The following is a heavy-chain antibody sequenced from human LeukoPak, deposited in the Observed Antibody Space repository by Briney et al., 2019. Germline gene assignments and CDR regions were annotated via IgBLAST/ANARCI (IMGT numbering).Heavy chain of an antibody. Sequence: PWASVKVSCKASGYTFTGYYMHWVRQAPGQGLEWMGRINPNSGGTNYAQKFQGRVTVTRDTSTSTVHMELSGLRSEDTAVYYCARDQEGFDYWGQGTLVTVSS. CDR2: INPNSGGT. CDR1: GYTFTGYY. CDR3: ARDQEGFDY. V-gene: IGHV1-2*06. J-gene: IGHJ4*02.